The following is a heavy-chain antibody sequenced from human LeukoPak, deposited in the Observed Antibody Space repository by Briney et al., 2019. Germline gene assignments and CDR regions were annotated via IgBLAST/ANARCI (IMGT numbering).Heavy chain of an antibody. Sequence: GGSLRLSCAASGLTLGDYAMSWVRQAPGKGLEWVSAISGSGGSTYYADSVKGRFTISRDNSKNTLYLQMNSLRAEDTAVYYCAKGNYYGSGSYPHPPDYWGQGTLVTVSS. CDR2: ISGSGGST. V-gene: IGHV3-23*01. CDR1: GLTLGDYA. D-gene: IGHD3-10*01. J-gene: IGHJ4*02. CDR3: AKGNYYGSGSYPHPPDY.